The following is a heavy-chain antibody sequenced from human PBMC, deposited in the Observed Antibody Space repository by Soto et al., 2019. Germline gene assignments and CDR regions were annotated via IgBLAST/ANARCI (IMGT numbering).Heavy chain of an antibody. D-gene: IGHD5-18*01. CDR3: ASRDVDTTMGGRDY. Sequence: QVQLQESGPGLVKPSQTLSLTCTVSGGSISSGGYYWYWIRQHSGKGLEWIGFTYYSGTTYYNPSLKSRVTIPVDTSKNQFSLKLRSVTAADTAVYYGASRDVDTTMGGRDYWGQGTLVTVSS. CDR2: TYYSGTT. V-gene: IGHV4-31*03. CDR1: GGSISSGGYY. J-gene: IGHJ4*02.